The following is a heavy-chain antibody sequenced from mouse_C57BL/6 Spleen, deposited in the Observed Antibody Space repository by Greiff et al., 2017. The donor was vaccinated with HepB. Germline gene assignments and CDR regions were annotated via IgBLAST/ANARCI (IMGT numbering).Heavy chain of an antibody. V-gene: IGHV1-26*01. CDR1: GYTFTDYY. CDR2: INPNNGGT. D-gene: IGHD1-1*01. Sequence: EVQLQQSGPELVKPGASVKISCKASGYTFTDYYMNWVNQSHGKSLEWLGDINPNNGGTSYTQKFKGKATLTVEKSSSTAYMELRSLTSEDSAVYDCARQASSSWYFDVGGTGTTVTVSS. CDR3: ARQASSSWYFDV. J-gene: IGHJ1*03.